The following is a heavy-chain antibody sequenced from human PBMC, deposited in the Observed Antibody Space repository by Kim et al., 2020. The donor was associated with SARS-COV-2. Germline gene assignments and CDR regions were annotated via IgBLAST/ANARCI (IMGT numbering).Heavy chain of an antibody. CDR1: GFTFSGSA. CDR3: TRVVDLAAAGTRTDKHTTDY. V-gene: IGHV3-73*01. CDR2: IRSKANSYAT. J-gene: IGHJ4*02. Sequence: GGSLRLSCAASGFTFSGSAMHWVRQASGKGLEWVGRIRSKANSYATAYAASVKGRFTISRDDSKNTAYLQMNSLKTEDTAVYYCTRVVDLAAAGTRTDKHTTDYWGQGTLVTVSS. D-gene: IGHD6-13*01.